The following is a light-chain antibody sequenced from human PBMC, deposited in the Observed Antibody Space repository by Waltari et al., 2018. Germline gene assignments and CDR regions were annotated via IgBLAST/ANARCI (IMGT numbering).Light chain of an antibody. V-gene: IGKV3-15*01. Sequence: ETVLTQFPATLSVSPGDRATLSCRASQNISSYLAWYQHKSGQAPRLLIHAASTRATGIPARFSGSGSGTDFTLTISSLQSEDFAVYYCQQYNQWPRTFGQGTKVDIK. CDR1: QNISSY. CDR3: QQYNQWPRT. J-gene: IGKJ1*01. CDR2: AAS.